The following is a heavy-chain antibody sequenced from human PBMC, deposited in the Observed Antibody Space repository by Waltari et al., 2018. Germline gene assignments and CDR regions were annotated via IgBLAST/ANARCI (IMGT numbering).Heavy chain of an antibody. Sequence: EVQLLESGGGLVQPGGYLRLSCAASGFTFRSYAMRWVRQAPGKGLEWVSAISGSGGSTYYADSVKGRFTISRDNSKNTLYLQMNSLRAEDTAVYYCANSHCSGGSCYPDAFDIWGQGTMVTVSS. D-gene: IGHD2-15*01. CDR3: ANSHCSGGSCYPDAFDI. CDR1: GFTFRSYA. V-gene: IGHV3-23*01. CDR2: ISGSGGST. J-gene: IGHJ3*02.